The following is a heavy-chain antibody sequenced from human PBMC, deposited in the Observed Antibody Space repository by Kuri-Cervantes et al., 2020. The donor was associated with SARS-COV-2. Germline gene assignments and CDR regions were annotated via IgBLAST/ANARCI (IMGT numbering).Heavy chain of an antibody. V-gene: IGHV3-7*01. J-gene: IGHJ3*02. D-gene: IGHD6-6*01. CDR1: GFTFSISW. CDR3: ARVSSSSSPAFDI. Sequence: GGSLRLSCGVSGFTFSISWMTWVRQAPGKGLEWVANIKQDGSEKYYVDSVKGRFTISRDNAKNSLYLQMNSLRAEDTAVYYCARVSSSSSPAFDIWGQGTMVTVSS. CDR2: IKQDGSEK.